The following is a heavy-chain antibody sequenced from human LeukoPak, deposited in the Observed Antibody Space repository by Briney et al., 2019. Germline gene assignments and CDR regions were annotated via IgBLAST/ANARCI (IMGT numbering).Heavy chain of an antibody. J-gene: IGHJ5*02. Sequence: GGSLRLSCAASGFTFSSYDLHWVRQAPGKGLEWVAGILYDGSNKDYADSVKGRFTISRDNSKNTLYLQMNSLRAEDTAVYYCAREVPWFDPWGQGTLVTVSS. CDR1: GFTFSSYD. CDR2: ILYDGSNK. V-gene: IGHV3-30*03. CDR3: AREVPWFDP.